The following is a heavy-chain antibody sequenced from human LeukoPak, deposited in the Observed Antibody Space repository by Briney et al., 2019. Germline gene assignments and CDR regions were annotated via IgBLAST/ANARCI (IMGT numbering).Heavy chain of an antibody. CDR2: IYYSGST. Sequence: SETLSLTCTVSGGSISSYYWSWIRQPPGKGLEWIGYIYYSGSTNYNPSLKSRVTISVDTSKNQFSLKLSSVTAADTAVYYCARAGGSSGWLNHYYYYMDVWGKGTTVTISS. CDR3: ARAGGSSGWLNHYYYYMDV. V-gene: IGHV4-59*01. J-gene: IGHJ6*03. CDR1: GGSISSYY. D-gene: IGHD6-19*01.